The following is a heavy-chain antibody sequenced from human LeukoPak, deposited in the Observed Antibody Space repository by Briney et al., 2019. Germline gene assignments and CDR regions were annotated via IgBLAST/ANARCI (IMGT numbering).Heavy chain of an antibody. D-gene: IGHD3-10*01. V-gene: IGHV3-53*01. J-gene: IGHJ4*02. Sequence: GGSLRLSCAASGFTVSSNYMSWVRQAPGKGLEWVSVIYSGGSTYYADSVKGRFTISRDNAKNTVYLQMNSLRVEDTAVYYCARDIVIGSGSCLDWGQGTLVTVSS. CDR2: IYSGGST. CDR3: ARDIVIGSGSCLD. CDR1: GFTVSSNY.